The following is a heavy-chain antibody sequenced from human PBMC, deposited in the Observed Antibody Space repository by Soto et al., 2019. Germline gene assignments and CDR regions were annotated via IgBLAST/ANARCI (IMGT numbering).Heavy chain of an antibody. V-gene: IGHV3-53*01. Sequence: PGGSLRLSCAASGFTVSSNYMSWVRQAPGKGLEWVSVIYSGGSTYYADSVKGRFTISRDNSKNTLYLQVNSLRAEDTAVYYCATSSPRRFLEWLLPLDYWGQGTLVTVSS. J-gene: IGHJ4*02. CDR1: GFTVSSNY. D-gene: IGHD3-3*01. CDR2: IYSGGST. CDR3: ATSSPRRFLEWLLPLDY.